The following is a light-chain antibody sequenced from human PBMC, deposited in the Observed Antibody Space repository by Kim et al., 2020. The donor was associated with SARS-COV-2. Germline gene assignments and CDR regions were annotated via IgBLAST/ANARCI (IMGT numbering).Light chain of an antibody. V-gene: IGKV2-28*01. J-gene: IGKJ3*01. Sequence: IVMTQSPLYLPVTPGETVSISCRSSQSLLYTNGYNYLDWYLQKPGQSPQLLMYLASNRASGVPDRFSGSGSGTDFTLKISRVEAEDVGVYYCMQALQTTFTFGPGTKVDIK. CDR3: MQALQTTFT. CDR1: QSLLYTNGYNY. CDR2: LAS.